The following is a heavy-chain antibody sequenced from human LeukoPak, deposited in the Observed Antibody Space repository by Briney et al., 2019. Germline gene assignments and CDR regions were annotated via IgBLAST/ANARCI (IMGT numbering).Heavy chain of an antibody. CDR1: GYTFTSYY. Sequence: GASVKVSCKASGYTFTSYYMHWARQAPGQGLEWMGIINPSGGSTSYAQKFQGRVTMTRDMSTSTVYMELSSLRSEDTAVYYCARSRYDGSGYYFEGEIHFDYWGQGTLVTVSS. CDR3: ARSRYDGSGYYFEGEIHFDY. D-gene: IGHD3-22*01. J-gene: IGHJ4*02. V-gene: IGHV1-46*01. CDR2: INPSGGST.